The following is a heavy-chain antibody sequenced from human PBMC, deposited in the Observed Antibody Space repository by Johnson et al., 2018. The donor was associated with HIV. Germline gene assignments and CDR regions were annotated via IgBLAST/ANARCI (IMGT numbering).Heavy chain of an antibody. CDR2: IWSGGSNQ. Sequence: VQPGRSLRLSCAASGFSLSTYDLHWVRQAPGSGLEWVALIWSGGSNQSNADSVKGRFTISRDNSKNTLYRQMNSLRAEDTAVYYCAREAATTFWGWDAFDIWGQGTMVTVSP. V-gene: IGHV3-33*01. CDR1: GFSLSTYD. D-gene: IGHD3-10*02. CDR3: AREAATTFWGWDAFDI. J-gene: IGHJ3*02.